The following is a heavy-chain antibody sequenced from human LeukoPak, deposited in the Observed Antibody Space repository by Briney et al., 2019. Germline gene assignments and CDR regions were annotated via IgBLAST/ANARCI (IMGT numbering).Heavy chain of an antibody. CDR2: IYPADSDT. D-gene: IGHD3-10*01. CDR3: VKGFSGTYFGMDV. V-gene: IGHV5-51*01. Sequence: GESLKISCQGSGYTFLNYWIAWVRQVPGKGLEWMGIIYPADSDTGYSPFFEGQVYISADKSISTVYLQLSSLKASDTAIYYCVKGFSGTYFGMDVWGQGTTVTVSS. CDR1: GYTFLNYW. J-gene: IGHJ6*02.